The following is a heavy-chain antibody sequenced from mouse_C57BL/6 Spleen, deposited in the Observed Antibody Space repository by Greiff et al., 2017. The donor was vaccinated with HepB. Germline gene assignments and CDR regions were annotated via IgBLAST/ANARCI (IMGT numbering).Heavy chain of an antibody. V-gene: IGHV5-17*01. CDR3: ARVFYYYGSSYGYFDV. J-gene: IGHJ1*03. CDR1: GFTFSDYG. Sequence: EVHLVESGGGLVKPGGSLKLSCAASGFTFSDYGMHWVRQAPEKGLEWVAYISSGSSTIYYADNVKGRFTISRDNAKNTLYLQMTSLRSEDTAMYYCARVFYYYGSSYGYFDVWGTGTTVTVSS. CDR2: ISSGSSTI. D-gene: IGHD1-1*01.